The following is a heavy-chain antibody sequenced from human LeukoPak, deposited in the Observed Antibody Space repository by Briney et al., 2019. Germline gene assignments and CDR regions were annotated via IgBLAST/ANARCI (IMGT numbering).Heavy chain of an antibody. CDR1: GYTFTSYY. J-gene: IGHJ4*02. CDR3: ARDPRPSYDSSDYYYPGDY. CDR2: INPSGGST. Sequence: GASVKVSCKTSGYTFTSYYVHWVRQAPGQGLEWMAIINPSGGSTNYAQKFQGRVTVTRDTSTSTVYMELTSLRSEDTAVYYCARDPRPSYDSSDYYYPGDYWGQGTLVTVSS. D-gene: IGHD3-22*01. V-gene: IGHV1-46*01.